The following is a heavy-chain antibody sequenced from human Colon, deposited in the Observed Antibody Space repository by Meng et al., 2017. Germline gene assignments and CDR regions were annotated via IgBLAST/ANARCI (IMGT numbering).Heavy chain of an antibody. J-gene: IGHJ6*02. V-gene: IGHV3-72*01. D-gene: IGHD5-12*01. CDR3: ARPGIYSGRYDMDV. Sequence: GGSLRLSCAASGFTLRDHYMDWVRQAPAKGLEWVGRTRNKANKYSTEYAASVQGRFTISRDESKNSLYLQMNNLKTEDTAVYYCARPGIYSGRYDMDVWGQGTTVTVSS. CDR2: TRNKANKYST. CDR1: GFTLRDHY.